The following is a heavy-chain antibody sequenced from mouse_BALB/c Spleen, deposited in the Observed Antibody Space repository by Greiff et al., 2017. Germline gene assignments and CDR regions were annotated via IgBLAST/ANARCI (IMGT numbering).Heavy chain of an antibody. D-gene: IGHD3-2*01. V-gene: IGHV2-9*02. J-gene: IGHJ3*01. CDR1: GFSLTSYG. Sequence: QVHVKQSGPGLVAPSQSLSITCTVSGFSLTSYGVHWVRQPPGKGLEWLGVIWAGGSTNYNSALMSRLSISKDNSKSQVFLKMNSLQTDDTAMYYCATLDSSGPAWFAYWGQGTLVTVSA. CDR2: IWAGGST. CDR3: ATLDSSGPAWFAY.